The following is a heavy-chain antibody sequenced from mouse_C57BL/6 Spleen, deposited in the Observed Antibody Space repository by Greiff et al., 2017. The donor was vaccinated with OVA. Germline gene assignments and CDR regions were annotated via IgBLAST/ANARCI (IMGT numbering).Heavy chain of an antibody. CDR3: ARRYYGSSYVGAMDY. J-gene: IGHJ4*01. CDR1: GYTFTSYW. Sequence: QVQLQQPGAELVKPGASVKLSCKASGYTFTSYWMQWVKQRPGQGLEWIGEIDPSDSYTNYNQKFKGKATLTVDTSSSTAYMQLSSLTSEDSAVYYCARRYYGSSYVGAMDYWGQGTSVTVSS. D-gene: IGHD1-1*01. V-gene: IGHV1-50*01. CDR2: IDPSDSYT.